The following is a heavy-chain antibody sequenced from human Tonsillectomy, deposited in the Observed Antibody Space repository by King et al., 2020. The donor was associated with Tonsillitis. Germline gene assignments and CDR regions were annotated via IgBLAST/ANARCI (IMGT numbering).Heavy chain of an antibody. CDR1: GGNFDSYA. Sequence: QVQLVQSGAEVRKPGSSVKVSCEASGGNFDSYAINWARQAPGQRLEWMGRIIPILGITNFAQTFQDRVTITADRSTSTAYMELSSLRTDDTAVYFCAKADTTANQLIDLWGHGTLVTVSS. CDR2: IIPILGIT. CDR3: AKADTTANQLIDL. D-gene: IGHD2-8*01. J-gene: IGHJ5*02. V-gene: IGHV1-69*04.